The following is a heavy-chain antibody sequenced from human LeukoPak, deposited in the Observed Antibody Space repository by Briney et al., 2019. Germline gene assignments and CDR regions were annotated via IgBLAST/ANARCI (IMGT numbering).Heavy chain of an antibody. CDR2: ISGSGDNT. J-gene: IGHJ4*02. CDR3: AKGWVGTLNY. CDR1: GFTFSSYA. V-gene: IGHV3-23*01. Sequence: SGGSLRLSCAASGFTFSSYALNWVRQAPGKGLEWVSAISGSGDNTYYADSVKGRFTISRDNSKNTLYLQMNSLRAEDTAIYYCAKGWVGTLNYWGQGTLVTVSS. D-gene: IGHD4-23*01.